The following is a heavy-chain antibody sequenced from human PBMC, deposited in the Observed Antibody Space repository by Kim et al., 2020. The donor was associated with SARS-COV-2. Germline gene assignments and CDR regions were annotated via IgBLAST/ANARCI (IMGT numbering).Heavy chain of an antibody. V-gene: IGHV4-39*01. CDR3: ARQRTLPDAFDI. CDR2: IYYSGST. CDR1: GGSISSSTYY. J-gene: IGHJ3*02. Sequence: SETLSLTCTVSGGSISSSTYYWGWIRQPLGKGLEWIGTIYYSGSTFYNPSLKSRVTISVDTSKKQFSLKLNSVTAADTAVYYCARQRTLPDAFDIWGQGKMVSVSS.